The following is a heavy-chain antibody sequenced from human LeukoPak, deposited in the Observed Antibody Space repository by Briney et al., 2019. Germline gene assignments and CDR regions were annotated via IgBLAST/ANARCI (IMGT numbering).Heavy chain of an antibody. D-gene: IGHD2-8*01. CDR2: INPNSGGT. CDR3: ARDLMVYAIDY. V-gene: IGHV1-2*02. J-gene: IGHJ4*02. CDR1: GYTFTGYY. Sequence: ASVKVSCKASGYTFTGYYMHWVRQAPGQGLGWMGWINPNSGGTNYAQRFQGRVTMTRDTSISTAYMELSRLRSDDTAVYYCARDLMVYAIDYWGQGTLVTVSS.